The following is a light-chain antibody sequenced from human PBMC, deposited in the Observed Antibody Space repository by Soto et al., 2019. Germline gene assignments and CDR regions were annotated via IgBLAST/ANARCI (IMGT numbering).Light chain of an antibody. CDR3: QQYYNWPPWT. J-gene: IGKJ1*01. Sequence: DIQMAQSPSTLSACVGDRVTITCRASQSISSWLAWYRQKPGKAPKLLIYKASTLKSGVPSRFSGSGSGTDFTLTVSSLQSEDFAVYYCQQYYNWPPWTFGLGTNVDIK. CDR2: KAS. V-gene: IGKV1-5*03. CDR1: QSISSW.